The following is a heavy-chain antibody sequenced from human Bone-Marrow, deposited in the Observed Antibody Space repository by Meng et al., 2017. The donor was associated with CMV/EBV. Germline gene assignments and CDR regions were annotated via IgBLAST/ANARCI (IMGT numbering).Heavy chain of an antibody. CDR1: GFTFSTYN. J-gene: IGHJ6*02. V-gene: IGHV3-21*04. CDR2: ISSSSTYI. Sequence: GESLKISCAASGFTFSTYNMNWVRQAPGRGLEWVSSISSSSTYIYYADSVKGRFTISRDNAKNSLYLQMNSLRAEDTALYYCAREMVKGGYYGMDVWGQGTTVTVSS. D-gene: IGHD5-18*01. CDR3: AREMVKGGYYGMDV.